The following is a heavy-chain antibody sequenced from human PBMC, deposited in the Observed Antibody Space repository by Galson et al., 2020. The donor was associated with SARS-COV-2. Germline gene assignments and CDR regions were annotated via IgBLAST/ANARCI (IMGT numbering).Heavy chain of an antibody. V-gene: IGHV4-39*01. CDR1: GVSISDSSYY. D-gene: IGHD3-9*01. CDR3: ARRSDYDILTDAFDI. Sequence: SETLSLTCTVSGVSISDSSYYWDWIRQPPGKGLEWIGSIYYSGRTNYNPSLESRVTISIDTSKNQFSLKVKSLTAADTAVYYCARRSDYDILTDAFDIWGQGTMVTVSS. CDR2: IYYSGRT. J-gene: IGHJ3*02.